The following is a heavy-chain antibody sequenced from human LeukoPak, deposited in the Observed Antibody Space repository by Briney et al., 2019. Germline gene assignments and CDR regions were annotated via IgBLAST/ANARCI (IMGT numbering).Heavy chain of an antibody. V-gene: IGHV4-59*01. CDR1: GGSISSYY. Sequence: SATLSLTCTVAGGSISSYYWSWIRPPPGKGLEWIGYIYYSGSTNYNPSLKSRVTISVDTSKNQFSLKLSSVTAADTAVYYCARDLATDAFDIWGQGTMVTVSS. J-gene: IGHJ3*02. CDR3: ARDLATDAFDI. D-gene: IGHD1-26*01. CDR2: IYYSGST.